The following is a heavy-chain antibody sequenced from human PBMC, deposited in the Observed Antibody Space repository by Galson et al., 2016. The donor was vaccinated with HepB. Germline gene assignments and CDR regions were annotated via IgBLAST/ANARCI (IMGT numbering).Heavy chain of an antibody. CDR1: GESFSGYY. CDR3: ARLLLSSFGSGNYYTNWYFDL. V-gene: IGHV4-34*01. CDR2: IRHSGST. J-gene: IGHJ2*01. D-gene: IGHD3-10*01. Sequence: ETLSLTCAVYGESFSGYYWSWIRQPPGKGLEWIGEIRHSGSTNYSPSLKSRVDISIDTSVNQFSLKLTSVSAADAAVFYCARLLLSSFGSGNYYTNWYFDLWGRGTQDIVSS.